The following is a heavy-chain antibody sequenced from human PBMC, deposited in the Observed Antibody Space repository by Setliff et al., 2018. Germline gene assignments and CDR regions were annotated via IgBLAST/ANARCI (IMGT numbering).Heavy chain of an antibody. CDR1: GESFDTYY. CDR2: INQSGSG. CDR3: GRDVFDFRTGQGGP. D-gene: IGHD3-3*01. J-gene: IGHJ5*02. V-gene: IGHV4-34*01. Sequence: LSLTCNVYGESFDTYYWSWIRQPPGKGLEWFGEINQSGSGDYNPSFKGRVTISVDTSKKQFSLTLRYVTAADTALYYCGRDVFDFRTGQGGPWGQGTRVTVSS.